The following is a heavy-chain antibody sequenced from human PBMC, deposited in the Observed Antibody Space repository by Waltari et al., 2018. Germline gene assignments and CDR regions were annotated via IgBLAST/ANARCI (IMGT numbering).Heavy chain of an antibody. CDR2: IYSGGST. D-gene: IGHD3-22*01. CDR3: ARSTVVIMD. Sequence: EVQLVESGGGLIQPGGSLRLSWAASGFTVSRNYRGWVRQAPGKGLEGVSVIYSGGSTYYADSVKGRFTISRDNSKNTLYLQMNSLRAEDTAVYYCARSTVVIMDWGQGTLVTVSS. CDR1: GFTVSRNY. V-gene: IGHV3-53*01. J-gene: IGHJ4*02.